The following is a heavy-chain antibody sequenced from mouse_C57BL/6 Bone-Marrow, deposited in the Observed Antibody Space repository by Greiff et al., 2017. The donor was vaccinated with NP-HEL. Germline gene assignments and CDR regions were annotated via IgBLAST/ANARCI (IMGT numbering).Heavy chain of an antibody. J-gene: IGHJ4*01. V-gene: IGHV1-4*01. D-gene: IGHD3-3*01. CDR2: INPSSGYT. CDR1: GYTFTSYT. Sequence: QVQLQQSGAELARPGASVKMSCKASGYTFTSYTMHWVKQRPGQGLEWIGYINPSSGYTKYNQKFKDKATLTADKSSSTAYMQLSSLTSEDSAVYYCARRGRSFYAMDYWGQGTSVTVSS. CDR3: ARRGRSFYAMDY.